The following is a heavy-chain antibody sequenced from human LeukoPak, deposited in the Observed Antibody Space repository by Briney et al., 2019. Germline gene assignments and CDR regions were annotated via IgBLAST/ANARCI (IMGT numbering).Heavy chain of an antibody. V-gene: IGHV4-39*01. CDR2: IYYSGST. J-gene: IGHJ5*02. CDR1: GGSISSSSYY. Sequence: SETLSLTCTVSGGSISSSSYYWGWIRQPPGKGLEWIGSIYYSGSTYYDPSLKSRVTISVDTSKNQFSLKLSSVTAADTAVYYCARQLAAAWFDPWGQGTLVTVSS. CDR3: ARQLAAAWFDP. D-gene: IGHD6-13*01.